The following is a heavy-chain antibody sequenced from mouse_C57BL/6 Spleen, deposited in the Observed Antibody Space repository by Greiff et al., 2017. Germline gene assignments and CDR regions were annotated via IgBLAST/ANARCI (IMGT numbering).Heavy chain of an antibody. Sequence: QVQLQQSGPELVKPGASVTISCTASGYAFSSSWMNWVKQRPGKGLEWIGRIYPGDGATNSTGTFKGQATLTADKSSRTASMPLSSLTSEDSAVDFCARAACITTGVAPSFDVWGTGTTVTVAS. J-gene: IGHJ1*03. CDR2: IYPGDGAT. CDR3: ARAACITTGVAPSFDV. V-gene: IGHV1-82*01. CDR1: GYAFSSSW. D-gene: IGHD1-1*01.